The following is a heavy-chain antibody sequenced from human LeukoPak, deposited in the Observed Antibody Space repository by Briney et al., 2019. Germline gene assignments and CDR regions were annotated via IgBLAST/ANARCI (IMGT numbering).Heavy chain of an antibody. CDR1: GGSISSGTNY. J-gene: IGHJ4*02. V-gene: IGHV4-61*10. CDR2: IYYSGST. D-gene: IGHD2-21*02. Sequence: PSETLSLTCSVSGGSISSGTNYWSWIRQPAGKGLEWIGYIYYSGSTNYNPSLKSRVTISVDTSKNQFSLKLSSVTAADTAVYYCARRSDGDPTSPFDYWGQGTLVTVSS. CDR3: ARRSDGDPTSPFDY.